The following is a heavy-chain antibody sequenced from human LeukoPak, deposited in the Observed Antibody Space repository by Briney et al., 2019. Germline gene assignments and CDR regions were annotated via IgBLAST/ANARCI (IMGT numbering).Heavy chain of an antibody. D-gene: IGHD5-24*01. CDR3: ARLPEGGYATSLGWFGP. V-gene: IGHV4-59*08. CDR2: ISYTGVS. CDR1: GVSISRSY. Sequence: PSETLSLTCTVSGVSISRSYWIWIRHTPGNGLEWIGYISYTGVSSYNPSLKSRVTISVDTSKNQFSLNVISVTAADTAVYYCARLPEGGYATSLGWFGPWGQGTRVTVSS. J-gene: IGHJ5*02.